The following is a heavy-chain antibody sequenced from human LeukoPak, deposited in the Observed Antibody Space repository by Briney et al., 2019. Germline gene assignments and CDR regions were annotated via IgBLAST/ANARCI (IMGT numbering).Heavy chain of an antibody. CDR1: GYTFSHYY. V-gene: IGHV1-2*02. J-gene: IGHJ3*01. Sequence: ASVKVSCTSSGYTFSHYYIHWVRQAPGQGLEWMGWTNPNSGGTNYAQKFQGRVTMTRDTSISTTYMELSRLRSDDTAVYYCARDGNFDVWGQGTMVTVSS. CDR2: TNPNSGGT. CDR3: ARDGNFDV.